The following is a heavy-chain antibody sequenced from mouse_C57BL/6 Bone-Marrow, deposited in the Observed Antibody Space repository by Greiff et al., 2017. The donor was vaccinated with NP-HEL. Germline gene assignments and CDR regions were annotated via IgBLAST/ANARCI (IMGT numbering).Heavy chain of an antibody. CDR3: ARVGSRESYYYAMDY. D-gene: IGHD1-1*01. V-gene: IGHV3-6*01. CDR2: ISYDGSN. Sequence: EVHLVESGPGLVKPSQSLSLTCSVTGYSITSGYYWNWIRQFPGNKLEWMGYISYDGSNNYNPSLKNRISITRDPSKNQFFLKLNSVTTEDTATYYCARVGSRESYYYAMDYWGQGTSVTVSS. CDR1: GYSITSGYY. J-gene: IGHJ4*01.